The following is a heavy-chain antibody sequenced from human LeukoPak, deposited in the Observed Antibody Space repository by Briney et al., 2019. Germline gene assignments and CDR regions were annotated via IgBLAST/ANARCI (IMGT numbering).Heavy chain of an antibody. D-gene: IGHD2-2*01. CDR3: ARRGLYGSSPFDP. CDR1: GGSISSYY. CDR2: IYYSGST. V-gene: IGHV4-59*08. J-gene: IGHJ5*02. Sequence: PSETLSLTCTVSGGSISSYYWSWIRQPPGKGLEWIGYIYYSGSTNYNPSLKSRVTISVDTSKNQFSLKLSSVTAADTAVYYCARRGLYGSSPFDPWGQGTLVTVSS.